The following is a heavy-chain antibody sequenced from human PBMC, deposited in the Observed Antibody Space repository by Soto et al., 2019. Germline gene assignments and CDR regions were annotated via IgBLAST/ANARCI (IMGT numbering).Heavy chain of an antibody. CDR1: GFTFNNPFSNAW. CDR3: AWSGTNWFDS. CDR2: IKVTADGETT. J-gene: IGHJ5*01. D-gene: IGHD3-3*01. V-gene: IGHV3-15*01. Sequence: EVQLVESGGGLVKPGESLRLSCVASGFTFNNPFSNAWMTWVRQAPGRGLEWVGLIKVTADGETTYYAAPVKGRFTIASDNSKNTHYLHMNALKTEDTAVYYCAWSGTNWFDSWGRGTLVTVSS.